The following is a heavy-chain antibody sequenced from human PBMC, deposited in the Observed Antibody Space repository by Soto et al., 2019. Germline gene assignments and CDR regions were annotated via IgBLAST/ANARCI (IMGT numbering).Heavy chain of an antibody. CDR1: GYTLTSYY. CDR2: INPSGGST. V-gene: IGHV1-46*01. Sequence: ASVKVSCKASGYTLTSYYMHWVRQAPGQGLEWMGIINPSGGSTSYAQKFQGRVTMTRDTSTSTVYMELSSLRSEDTAVYYCAREQIVVVMSTRSQNAFDIWGQGTMVTVSS. J-gene: IGHJ3*02. CDR3: AREQIVVVMSTRSQNAFDI. D-gene: IGHD3-22*01.